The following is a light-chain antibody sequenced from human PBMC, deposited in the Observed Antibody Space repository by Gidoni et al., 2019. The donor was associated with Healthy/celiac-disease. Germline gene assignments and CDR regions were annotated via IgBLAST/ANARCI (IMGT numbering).Light chain of an antibody. CDR2: WAS. CDR3: QQYYSTPLT. J-gene: IGKJ4*01. Sequence: DSVMTQSPDSLAVSLGERATINCKSSQSVLYSSNNKNYLAWYQQKPGHPPKLLIYWASTRASGVPDRFSGSGSGTDFTLTISSLQAEDVAVYYCQQYYSTPLTFGGGTKLEIK. V-gene: IGKV4-1*01. CDR1: QSVLYSSNNKNY.